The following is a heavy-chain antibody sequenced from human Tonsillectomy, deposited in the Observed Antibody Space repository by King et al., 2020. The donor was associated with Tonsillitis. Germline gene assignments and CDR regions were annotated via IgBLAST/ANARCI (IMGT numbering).Heavy chain of an antibody. J-gene: IGHJ6*03. D-gene: IGHD5-24*01. CDR1: GGSISTYY. CDR2: IYVSGTT. CDR3: AREYKVDGHNSRLYYYYMDV. Sequence: VQLQESGPGLVKPSETLSLTCTVSGGSISTYYWSWFRQPPGKGLEWIGYIYVSGTTNSNPSLKSRVTIAVDPSKNQFSLKLSAVTAADTAVYYCAREYKVDGHNSRLYYYYMDVWGKGTTVTVSS. V-gene: IGHV4-59*01.